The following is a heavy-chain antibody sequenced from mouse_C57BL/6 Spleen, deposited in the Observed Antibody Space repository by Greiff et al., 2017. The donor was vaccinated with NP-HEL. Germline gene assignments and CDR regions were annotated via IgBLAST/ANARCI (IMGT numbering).Heavy chain of an antibody. Sequence: VQLQQSGPELARPWASVKISCQAFYTFSRRVHFAIRDTNYWMQWVIQRPGQGLDWSGAIYPGHGDTSYNQKFKGKATLTADKSSSTAYMQLSSLTSEDSAVYYCASMVTTTGAFATWGQVTLVTVAA. J-gene: IGHJ3*01. CDR1: YTFSRRVH. V-gene: IGHV1-87*01. CDR3: SEDSAVYYCASMVTTTGAFAT. D-gene: IGHD2-2*01. CDR2: GQGLDWSG.